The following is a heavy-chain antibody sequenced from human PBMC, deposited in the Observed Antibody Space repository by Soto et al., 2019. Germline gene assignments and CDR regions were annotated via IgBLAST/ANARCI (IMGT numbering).Heavy chain of an antibody. Sequence: QVQLQESGQGLVKPSQTLSLTCTVSGGSIRNDNFYWCYLRQRPGKGLEWIGYISYSGYTYYHPSLKSIVIISVDPSNHQVSLILNSVTAADTAVYYCARDLEGTGSGQGAFGRWGRGTLVNVSS. J-gene: IGHJ3*02. CDR2: ISYSGYT. D-gene: IGHD3-3*01. V-gene: IGHV4-31*01. CDR1: GGSIRNDNFY. CDR3: ARDLEGTGSGQGAFGR.